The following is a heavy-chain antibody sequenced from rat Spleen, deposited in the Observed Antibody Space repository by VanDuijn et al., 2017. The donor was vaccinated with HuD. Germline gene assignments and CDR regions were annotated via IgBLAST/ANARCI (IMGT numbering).Heavy chain of an antibody. J-gene: IGHJ2*01. CDR3: ASPLGTGDY. CDR1: GFTFSDYA. D-gene: IGHD1-5*01. V-gene: IGHV5-7*01. Sequence: EVQLVESGGGLVQPGRSLKLSCAASGFTFSDYAMAWVRQSPKKGLEWVATISSEGRSSYYRDSVKGRFTISRDSAKSTLYLQMDSLRSEDTATYYCASPLGTGDYWGQGVMVTVSS. CDR2: ISSEGRSS.